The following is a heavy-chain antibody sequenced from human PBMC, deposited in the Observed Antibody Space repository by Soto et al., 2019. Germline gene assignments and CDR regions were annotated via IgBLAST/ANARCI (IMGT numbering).Heavy chain of an antibody. CDR1: GFTFSSYA. V-gene: IGHV3-23*01. CDR2: ISDSGVST. J-gene: IGHJ4*02. D-gene: IGHD6-6*01. CDR3: AKGGVSTAARGDC. Sequence: GGSLRLSCAASGFTFSSYAMSWVRQAPGKGLEWVSGISDSGVSTYYADSVKGRFTISRDNSKNTLYLQMNSLRVEDTAVYYCAKGGVSTAARGDCWGQGTQVTVS.